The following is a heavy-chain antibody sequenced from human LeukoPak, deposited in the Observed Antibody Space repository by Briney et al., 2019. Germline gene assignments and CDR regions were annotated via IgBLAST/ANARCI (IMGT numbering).Heavy chain of an antibody. Sequence: PGRSLRLSCAASGFTFSSYGVHWVRQAPGKGLEWVAVIWYDRSNKYYADSVKGRFTISRDNSKNTLYLQMNSLRAEDTAVYYCARDRITGTLDYWGQGTLVTVSS. CDR1: GFTFSSYG. CDR3: ARDRITGTLDY. D-gene: IGHD1-20*01. V-gene: IGHV3-33*01. CDR2: IWYDRSNK. J-gene: IGHJ4*02.